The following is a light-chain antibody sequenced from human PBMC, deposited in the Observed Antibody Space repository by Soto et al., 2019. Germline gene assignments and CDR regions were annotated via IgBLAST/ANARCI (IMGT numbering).Light chain of an antibody. CDR2: GAS. Sequence: EIVMTQSPATLSVSPGERATLSYRASQSVSSNLAWYQQKPGQAPRLLIYGASTRATGIPARFSGSGSGTEFTLTISSLQSEDFAVYYCQHYGSLVLTFGGGTKVEIK. V-gene: IGKV3-15*01. CDR1: QSVSSN. CDR3: QHYGSLVLT. J-gene: IGKJ4*01.